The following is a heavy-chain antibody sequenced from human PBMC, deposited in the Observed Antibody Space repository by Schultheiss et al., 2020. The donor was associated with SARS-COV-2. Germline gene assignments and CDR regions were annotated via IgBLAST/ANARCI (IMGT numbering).Heavy chain of an antibody. CDR3: ARDLVGATKIYFDN. J-gene: IGHJ4*02. D-gene: IGHD1-26*01. CDR1: GYSISSGYY. V-gene: IGHV4-38-2*02. Sequence: SETLSLTCAVSGYSISSGYYWGWIRQPPGKGLEWIGSIYHSGSTYYNPSLKSRVTISVDTSKNQFSLKLSSVTAADTAVYYCARDLVGATKIYFDNWGQGTLVTVSS. CDR2: IYHSGST.